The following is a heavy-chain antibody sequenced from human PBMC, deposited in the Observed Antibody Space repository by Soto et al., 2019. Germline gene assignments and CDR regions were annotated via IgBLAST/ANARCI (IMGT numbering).Heavy chain of an antibody. CDR3: ASYRYDY. CDR2: TYYRSRWYH. V-gene: IGHV6-1*01. D-gene: IGHD4-4*01. CDR1: GDSISSNCAA. J-gene: IGHJ4*02. Sequence: SQTLSLTCAISGDSISSNCAAGNWIRQSPSRGFEWLGRTYYRSRWYHDYAVSVKSRIIINPDTSKNQVSLQLNSVTPDETAVYYCASYRYDYWGQGTVVTVSS.